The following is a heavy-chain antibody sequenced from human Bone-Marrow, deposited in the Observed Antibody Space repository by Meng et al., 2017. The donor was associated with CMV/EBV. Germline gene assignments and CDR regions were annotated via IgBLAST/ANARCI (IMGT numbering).Heavy chain of an antibody. J-gene: IGHJ4*02. Sequence: SGGTFSRYTLSWVRQAPGQGLEWMGRIIPILGIANYAQKFQGRVTITADKSTSTAYMELSSLRSEDTAVYYCASDDYGGKGWTLDYWGQGTLVTVSS. CDR1: GGTFSRYT. V-gene: IGHV1-69*02. D-gene: IGHD4-23*01. CDR2: IIPILGIA. CDR3: ASDDYGGKGWTLDY.